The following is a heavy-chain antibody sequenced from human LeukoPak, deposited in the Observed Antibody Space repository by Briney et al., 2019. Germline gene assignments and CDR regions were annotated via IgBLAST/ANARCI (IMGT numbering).Heavy chain of an antibody. Sequence: PSETLSLTCTVSGGSISSSSYYWGWIRQPPGKGLEWIGSIYYSGDTHYIPSLKSRRVPISVDTSKNQFSPRLSSVTAADTAVYYCARHQWHYYYYMGVWGKGSTVTVSS. D-gene: IGHD6-19*01. CDR1: GGSISSSSYY. J-gene: IGHJ6*03. V-gene: IGHV4-39*01. CDR3: ARHQWHYYYYMGV. CDR2: IYYSGDT.